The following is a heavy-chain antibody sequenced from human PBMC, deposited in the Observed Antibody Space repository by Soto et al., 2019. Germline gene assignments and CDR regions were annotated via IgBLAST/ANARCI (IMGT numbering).Heavy chain of an antibody. V-gene: IGHV1-3*01. Sequence: AASVKVFCKATGYSFKNYAVHWVRQAPGQRLEWMGFTNEGSGNTRFSQKFQGRISITRDTSASTVYLDLSSLTSEDTAIYYCARDDRSVSGVVTLDHWGPGTLVTVSS. D-gene: IGHD3-3*01. CDR1: GYSFKNYA. CDR3: ARDDRSVSGVVTLDH. CDR2: TNEGSGNT. J-gene: IGHJ4*02.